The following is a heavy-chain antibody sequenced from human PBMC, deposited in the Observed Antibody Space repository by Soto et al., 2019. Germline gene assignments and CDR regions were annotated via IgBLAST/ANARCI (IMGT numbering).Heavy chain of an antibody. Sequence: SETLSLTCTVSGGSISSGGYYWSWIRQHPGKGLEWIGYIYYSGSTYYNPSLKSRVTISVDTSKNQFSLKLSSVTAADTAVYYCARDATGNFDPWGQGTLVTVSS. CDR3: ARDATGNFDP. J-gene: IGHJ5*02. V-gene: IGHV4-61*08. CDR1: GGSISSGGYY. CDR2: IYYSGST. D-gene: IGHD4-17*01.